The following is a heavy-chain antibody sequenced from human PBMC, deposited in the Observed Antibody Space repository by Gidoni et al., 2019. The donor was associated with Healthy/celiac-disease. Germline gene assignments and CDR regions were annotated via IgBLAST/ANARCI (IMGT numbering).Heavy chain of an antibody. CDR3: ARGRVQLERRVARLRGAFDI. V-gene: IGHV4-34*01. CDR2: INHSGST. J-gene: IGHJ3*02. CDR1: GGSFSGYY. D-gene: IGHD1-1*01. Sequence: QVQLQQWGAGLLKPAETLSLTCAVYGGSFSGYYWSWIRQPPGKGLEWIGEINHSGSTNYNPSLKSRVTISVDTSKNQFSLKLSSVTAADTAVYYCARGRVQLERRVARLRGAFDIWGQGTMVTVSS.